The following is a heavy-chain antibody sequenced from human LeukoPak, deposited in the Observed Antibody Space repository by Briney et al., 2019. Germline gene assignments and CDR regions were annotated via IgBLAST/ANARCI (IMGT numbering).Heavy chain of an antibody. Sequence: PGESLKISCRGSGYSFTSYWIAWVRQMPGKGLEWMGIINPDDSNTRYSPSFQGQVTISVDKSINTAYLQWSSLKASDTAMYYCARHDKVCSGGTCYRRLEYWGQGTLITASS. D-gene: IGHD2-15*01. CDR3: ARHDKVCSGGTCYRRLEY. CDR1: GYSFTSYW. CDR2: INPDDSNT. J-gene: IGHJ4*02. V-gene: IGHV5-51*01.